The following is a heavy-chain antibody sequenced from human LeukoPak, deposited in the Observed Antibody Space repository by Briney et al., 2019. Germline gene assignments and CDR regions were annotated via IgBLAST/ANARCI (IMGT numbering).Heavy chain of an antibody. Sequence: GESLKISCKGSGYSFTSYWIGRVRQMPGKGLEWMGIIYPGDSDTRYSPSFQGQVTISADKSISTAYLQWSSLKASDTAMYYCARQGSTYYYGMDVWGKGTTVTVSS. V-gene: IGHV5-51*01. J-gene: IGHJ6*04. CDR2: IYPGDSDT. D-gene: IGHD2/OR15-2a*01. CDR1: GYSFTSYW. CDR3: ARQGSTYYYGMDV.